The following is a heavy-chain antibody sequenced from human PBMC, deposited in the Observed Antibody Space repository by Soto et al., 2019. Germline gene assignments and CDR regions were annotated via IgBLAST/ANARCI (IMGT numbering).Heavy chain of an antibody. Sequence: PSETLSLTCTASGGSSNLDSHYWGWIRQPPGKGLEWIASIYYDGSPYYNPSLKSRVTISVDTSRNQFSLKWSSVTAADTAVYYCARLGGPDTMFDPWGPGTLVTVSS. D-gene: IGHD3-10*01. CDR3: ARLGGPDTMFDP. J-gene: IGHJ5*02. CDR1: GGSSNLDSHY. V-gene: IGHV4-39*01. CDR2: IYYDGSP.